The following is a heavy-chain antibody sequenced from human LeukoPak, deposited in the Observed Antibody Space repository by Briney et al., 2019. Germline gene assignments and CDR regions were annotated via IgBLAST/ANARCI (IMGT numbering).Heavy chain of an antibody. V-gene: IGHV4-59*12. CDR3: AREGMYCGGDCYSGGYSLDY. CDR2: MYYSGST. J-gene: IGHJ4*02. D-gene: IGHD2-21*02. CDR1: GDSISTSY. Sequence: PSETLSLTCTVSGDSISTSYWSWIRQPPGKGLEWIGYMYYSGSTNYNPSLKSRVTISVDTSRNQFSLKLRSVTAADTAVYYCAREGMYCGGDCYSGGYSLDYWGQGTLVTVSS.